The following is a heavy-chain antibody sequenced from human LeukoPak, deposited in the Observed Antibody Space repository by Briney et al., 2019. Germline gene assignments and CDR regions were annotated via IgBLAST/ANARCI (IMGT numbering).Heavy chain of an antibody. Sequence: GGSLRLSCEASGFILTSYEMNWVRQAPGKGLEWLSSITFSGTSIHYADAAKGRFTISRDSAKNSVYLQMTSLRPEDTAVYYCAKMVTSGWPGNFYYYGMDVWGQGTTVTVSS. CDR1: GFILTSYE. D-gene: IGHD6-19*01. CDR2: ITFSGTSI. J-gene: IGHJ6*02. CDR3: AKMVTSGWPGNFYYYGMDV. V-gene: IGHV3-48*03.